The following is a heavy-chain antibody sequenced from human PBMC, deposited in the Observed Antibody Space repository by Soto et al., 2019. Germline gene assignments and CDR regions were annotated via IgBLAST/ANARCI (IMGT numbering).Heavy chain of an antibody. CDR2: IIPIFGTA. D-gene: IGHD6-19*01. V-gene: IGHV1-69*06. Sequence: SVKVSCKASGGTFSSYAISWVRQAPGHGLEWMGGIIPIFGTANYAQKFQGRVTLTADKSTSTADMELSSLRSEDTAVYYCARVSPYSSGPESGDFDPWGQGTLVTVS. CDR3: ARVSPYSSGPESGDFDP. CDR1: GGTFSSYA. J-gene: IGHJ5*02.